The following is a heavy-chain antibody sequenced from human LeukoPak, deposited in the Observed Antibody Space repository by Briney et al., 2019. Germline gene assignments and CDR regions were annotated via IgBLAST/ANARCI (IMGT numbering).Heavy chain of an antibody. V-gene: IGHV5-51*01. D-gene: IGHD1-1*01. J-gene: IGHJ4*02. CDR3: ARKPGPTGASADFDY. Sequence: GESLKISCKGSGYSFTSYWIGWVRQMPGKGLEWMGIIYPGDSDTRYSPSFQGQVTISADKSISTAYLQCSSLKASDTAMYYCARKPGPTGASADFDYWGQGTLVTVSS. CDR2: IYPGDSDT. CDR1: GYSFTSYW.